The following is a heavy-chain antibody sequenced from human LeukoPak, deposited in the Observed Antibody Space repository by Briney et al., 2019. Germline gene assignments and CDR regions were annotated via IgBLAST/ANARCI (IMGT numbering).Heavy chain of an antibody. J-gene: IGHJ6*02. CDR1: GYSLTTYY. CDR3: ASHPDYYYYYGMDV. Sequence: ASVKVSCKASGYSLTTYYMHWVRQAPGQGLEWMAIINPSGGSTSYAQKFQGRVTMTRDTSTSTVYMELSSLRSEDTAVYYCASHPDYYYYYGMDVWGQGTTVTVSS. V-gene: IGHV1-46*01. CDR2: INPSGGST.